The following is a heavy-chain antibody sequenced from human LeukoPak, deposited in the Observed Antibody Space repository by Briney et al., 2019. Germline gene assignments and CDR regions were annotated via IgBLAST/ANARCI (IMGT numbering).Heavy chain of an antibody. CDR1: GGFISSGGYY. J-gene: IGHJ4*02. CDR3: AGHCSVGTCYRYYFDN. Sequence: PPQTLSLTCTVSGGFISSGGYYWGWIRQHPGKGLEWIGYIYYTGSTYYTPSLKSRPSISVDPSNNQFSLKLSSVSGADTAVYYGAGHCSVGTCYRYYFDNWGQGTLVTVSS. D-gene: IGHD2-15*01. V-gene: IGHV4-31*03. CDR2: IYYTGST.